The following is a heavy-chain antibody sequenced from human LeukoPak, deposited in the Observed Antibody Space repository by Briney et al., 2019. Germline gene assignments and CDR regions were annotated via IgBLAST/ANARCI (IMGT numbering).Heavy chain of an antibody. CDR2: TYYSGST. J-gene: IGHJ4*02. V-gene: IGHV4-59*01. CDR1: GGSINNYY. Sequence: SETLSLTCTVSGGSINNYYWSWIRQPPGKGLEWIGYTYYSGSTNYNPSLKSRVTISVDTSKNQFSLNLSSVTAADTAVYYCARDSTPYGHSGYWGQGTLVTVSP. D-gene: IGHD4-17*01. CDR3: ARDSTPYGHSGY.